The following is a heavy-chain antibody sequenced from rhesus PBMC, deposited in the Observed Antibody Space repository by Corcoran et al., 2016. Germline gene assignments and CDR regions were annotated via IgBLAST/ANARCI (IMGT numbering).Heavy chain of an antibody. Sequence: VQLQESGPGLVKPSETLPFSCAVSGGSIPTNSRRWIRQCLGKGLEWLGYIYDGSVITIYNSHSKSRFISSTDTSKTEFSLKLTYVTAAVTAVYYCASYSTVAVRYFDYWGQGFLVTVSS. CDR1: GGSIPTNS. J-gene: IGHJ4*01. CDR3: ASYSTVAVRYFDY. V-gene: IGHV4-147*01. D-gene: IGHD5-24*01. CDR2: IYDGSVIT.